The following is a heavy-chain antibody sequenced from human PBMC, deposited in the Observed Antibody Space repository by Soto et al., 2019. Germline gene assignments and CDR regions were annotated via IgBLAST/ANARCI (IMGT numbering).Heavy chain of an antibody. CDR3: ARDFDDYAVNWFDP. CDR1: GYSFTGYN. J-gene: IGHJ5*02. D-gene: IGHD4-17*01. CDR2: INPDSGDT. Sequence: VKVSCKASGYSFTGYNMHWVRQAPGQGLEWMGRINPDSGDTKYAERFQDRVTMTRDTSISTFYLQLSSLRSDDSAVYYCARDFDDYAVNWFDPWGQGTLVTVSS. V-gene: IGHV1-2*06.